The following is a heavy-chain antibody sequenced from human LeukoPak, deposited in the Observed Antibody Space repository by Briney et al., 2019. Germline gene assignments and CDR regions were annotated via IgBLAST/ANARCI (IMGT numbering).Heavy chain of an antibody. CDR1: GYTFTGYY. Sequence: GASVKVSCKASGYTFTGYYMHWVRQAPGQGLEWMGWINPNSGGTNYAQKFQGRVTMTRDTSISTAYMELSRLRSDDTAVYYCARDRAVYRIAVAGVGVYWGQGTLVTVSS. J-gene: IGHJ4*02. CDR3: ARDRAVYRIAVAGVGVY. V-gene: IGHV1-2*02. CDR2: INPNSGGT. D-gene: IGHD6-19*01.